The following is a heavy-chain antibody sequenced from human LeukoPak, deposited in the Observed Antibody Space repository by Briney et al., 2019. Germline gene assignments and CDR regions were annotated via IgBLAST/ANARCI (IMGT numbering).Heavy chain of an antibody. D-gene: IGHD5-12*01. Sequence: GGSLRLSCAASGFTFNTNAMSWVRQAPGKGLEWVSAISGRTGGTYYADSMKGRFTISRDNSKSTLYLQMDSLRAEDTAVYYCAKCGNSGCHLIDYWGRGTLVTVSS. CDR3: AKCGNSGCHLIDY. V-gene: IGHV3-23*01. CDR2: ISGRTGGT. CDR1: GFTFNTNA. J-gene: IGHJ4*02.